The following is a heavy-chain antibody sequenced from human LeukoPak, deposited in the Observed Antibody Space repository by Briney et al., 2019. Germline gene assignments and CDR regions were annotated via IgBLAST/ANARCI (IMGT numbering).Heavy chain of an antibody. CDR1: GGSISSSSYY. CDR3: ARLHYGGNYGYYYYYMGV. D-gene: IGHD4-23*01. Sequence: SETLSLTCTVSGGSISSSSYYWGWIRQPPGKGLEWLGSIYYTGSTYYNPSLKSRVTISVDTSKNQFSLKLSSVTAADTAVYYCARLHYGGNYGYYYYYMGVWGKGTTVTISS. J-gene: IGHJ6*03. V-gene: IGHV4-39*01. CDR2: IYYTGST.